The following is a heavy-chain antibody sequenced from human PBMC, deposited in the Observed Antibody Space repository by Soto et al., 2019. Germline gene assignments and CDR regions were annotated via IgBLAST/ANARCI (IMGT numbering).Heavy chain of an antibody. V-gene: IGHV4-31*03. D-gene: IGHD3-22*01. CDR3: ARATYYYDSSGYSDRVLDY. CDR2: IYYSGNT. J-gene: IGHJ4*02. CDR1: GGSIRSGGYY. Sequence: SETLSLTCTVSGGSIRSGGYYWSWIRQHPGKGLEWIGYIYYSGNTYYNPSLKSRVTISEDTSKNQFSLKLSSVTAADTAVYYCARATYYYDSSGYSDRVLDYWGQGTLVTVSS.